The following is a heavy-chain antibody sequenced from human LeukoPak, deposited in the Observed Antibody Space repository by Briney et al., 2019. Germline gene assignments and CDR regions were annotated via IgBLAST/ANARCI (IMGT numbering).Heavy chain of an antibody. CDR3: ARDGMYYYGSGSYDY. Sequence: QPGGSLRLSCTASGFTFSNYAMIWVRQAPGKGLEWVAALSGGGANTYYADSVKGRFTISRDNSKNTLYLQMNSLRAEDTAVYYCARDGMYYYGSGSYDYWGQGTLVTVSS. V-gene: IGHV3-23*01. CDR1: GFTFSNYA. CDR2: LSGGGANT. J-gene: IGHJ4*02. D-gene: IGHD3-10*01.